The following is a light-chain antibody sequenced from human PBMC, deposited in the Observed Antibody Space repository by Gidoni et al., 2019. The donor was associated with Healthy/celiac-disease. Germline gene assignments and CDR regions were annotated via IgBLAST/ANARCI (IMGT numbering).Light chain of an antibody. CDR3: CSYAGSYTFVV. Sequence: QSALTQPRSVSGSPGQSVTISCTGTSSDVGGYNSVSWYQQPPGKAPKLMIYDVNKRPSGVPDRFSGSKSGNTASLTISGLQAEDEADYYCCSYAGSYTFVVFGGGTKLTVL. CDR2: DVN. CDR1: SSDVGGYNS. V-gene: IGLV2-11*01. J-gene: IGLJ2*01.